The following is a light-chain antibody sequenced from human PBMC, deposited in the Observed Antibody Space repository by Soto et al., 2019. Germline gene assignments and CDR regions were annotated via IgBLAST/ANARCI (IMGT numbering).Light chain of an antibody. CDR2: AAS. V-gene: IGKV1-27*01. CDR1: QGISNY. J-gene: IGKJ1*01. CDR3: QHYNSYSEA. Sequence: DIQMTQSPSSVSASVGDRVTITCRASQGISNYLAWYQQKPGKVPKLLIYAASTLQSGVPSRFSGSGSGTEFTLTISSLQPDDFATYYCQHYNSYSEAFGQGIKVDIK.